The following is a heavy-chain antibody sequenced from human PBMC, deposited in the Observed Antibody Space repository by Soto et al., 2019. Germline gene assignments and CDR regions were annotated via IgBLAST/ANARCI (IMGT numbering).Heavy chain of an antibody. CDR1: GDSVSSNSAA. Sequence: KQSQTLSLTCAISGDSVSSNSAAWNWIRQSPSRGLEWLGRTYYRSKWYNDYAVSVKSRITINPDTSKNQFSLQLNSVTPEATAVYYCARVGGFIAVAKGVHHAFDIWGQGTMVTVSS. CDR2: TYYRSKWYN. V-gene: IGHV6-1*01. D-gene: IGHD6-19*01. CDR3: ARVGGFIAVAKGVHHAFDI. J-gene: IGHJ3*02.